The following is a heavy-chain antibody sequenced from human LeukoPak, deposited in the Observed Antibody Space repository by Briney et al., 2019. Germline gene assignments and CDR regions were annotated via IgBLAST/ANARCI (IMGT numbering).Heavy chain of an antibody. J-gene: IGHJ3*02. CDR1: GFTFSSYS. Sequence: GGSLRLSCAASGFTFSSYSMNSVRQAPGKGLEWVSSISSSSSYIYYADSVKGRFTISRDNAKNSLHLQMNSLRDEDTAVYYCARGGFDAFDIWGQGTMVTVSS. V-gene: IGHV3-21*01. D-gene: IGHD3-16*01. CDR2: ISSSSSYI. CDR3: ARGGFDAFDI.